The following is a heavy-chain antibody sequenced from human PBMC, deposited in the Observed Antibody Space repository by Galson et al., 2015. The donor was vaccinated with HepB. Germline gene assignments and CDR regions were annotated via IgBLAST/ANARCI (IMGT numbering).Heavy chain of an antibody. D-gene: IGHD4-17*01. J-gene: IGHJ5*02. CDR1: GGTFSSYA. CDR3: ARVGGDYERRFDP. Sequence: SVKVSCKASGGTFSSYAISWVRQAPGQGLEWMGGIIPIFGTANYAQKFQGRVTITADESTSTAYMELSSLRSEDTAVYYCARVGGDYERRFDPWGQGTLVTVSS. CDR2: IIPIFGTA. V-gene: IGHV1-69*13.